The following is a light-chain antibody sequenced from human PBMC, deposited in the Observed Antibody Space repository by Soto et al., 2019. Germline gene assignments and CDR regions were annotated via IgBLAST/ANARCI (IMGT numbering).Light chain of an antibody. Sequence: DIQVTESPATLSASLGDRVTITCRASQSINIYLAWYRQKPGKAPELLIYQASILEPGVPSRFSGRGSGTEFTLTISSLQPDDFATYYCQQYNSYWTFGQGTKVDI. J-gene: IGKJ1*01. CDR3: QQYNSYWT. CDR2: QAS. CDR1: QSINIY. V-gene: IGKV1-5*03.